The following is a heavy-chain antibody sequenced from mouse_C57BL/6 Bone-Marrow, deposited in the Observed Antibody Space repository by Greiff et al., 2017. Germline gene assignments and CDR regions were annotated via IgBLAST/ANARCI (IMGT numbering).Heavy chain of an antibody. CDR2: ISSGGSYT. CDR1: GFTFSSYG. J-gene: IGHJ3*01. CDR3: ARSPTVEKAY. Sequence: EVKLVESGGDLVKPGGSLKLSCAASGFTFSSYGMSWVRQTPDKRLEWVATISSGGSYTYYPDSVKGRFTISRDNAKNTLYLQMSSLKSEDTAMYYCARSPTVEKAYWGQGTLVTVSA. D-gene: IGHD1-1*01. V-gene: IGHV5-6*02.